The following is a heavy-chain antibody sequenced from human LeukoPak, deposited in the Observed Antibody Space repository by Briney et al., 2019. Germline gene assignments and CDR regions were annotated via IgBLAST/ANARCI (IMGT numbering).Heavy chain of an antibody. D-gene: IGHD2-15*01. V-gene: IGHV3-21*01. J-gene: IGHJ3*02. CDR2: ISSSSSYI. Sequence: PGGSLRLSCAASGFTFSSYSMNWVRQAPGKGLEWVSSISSSSSYIYYADSVKGRFTISRDNAKNSLYRQMNSLRAEDTAVYYCARALGYCSGGSCYYAFDIWGQGTMVTVSS. CDR3: ARALGYCSGGSCYYAFDI. CDR1: GFTFSSYS.